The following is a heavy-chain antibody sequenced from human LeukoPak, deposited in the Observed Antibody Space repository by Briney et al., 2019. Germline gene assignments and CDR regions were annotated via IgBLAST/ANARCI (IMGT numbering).Heavy chain of an antibody. CDR1: GGSISSTNW. D-gene: IGHD4-17*01. Sequence: SGTLSLTCAVSGGSISSTNWWNWVRQPPGKGLEWIGQIYHSGSTNYNPSLKSRVTISVDTSKNQFSLKLSSVTAADTAVYYCARGGTTVTTGDDYWGQGTLVTVSS. J-gene: IGHJ4*02. V-gene: IGHV4-4*02. CDR2: IYHSGST. CDR3: ARGGTTVTTGDDY.